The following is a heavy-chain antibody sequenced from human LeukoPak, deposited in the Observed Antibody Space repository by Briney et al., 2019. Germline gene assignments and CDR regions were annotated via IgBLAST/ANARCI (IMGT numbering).Heavy chain of an antibody. CDR2: IRYDGSNK. D-gene: IGHD1-26*01. CDR3: AKEVGVLRYFDY. V-gene: IGHV3-30*02. J-gene: IGHJ4*02. CDR1: GFTFSSYG. Sequence: GGSLRLSCAASGFTFSSYGMHWVRQAPGKGLEWVAFIRYDGSNKYYADSVKGRFTISRDNSKNTLYLQMNSLRAEDTAVYYCAKEVGVLRYFDYWGQGTLVTVSS.